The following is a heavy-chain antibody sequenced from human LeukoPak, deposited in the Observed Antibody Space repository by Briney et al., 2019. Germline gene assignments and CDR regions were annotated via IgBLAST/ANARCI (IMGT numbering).Heavy chain of an antibody. CDR3: AREGYEGWSEGVNP. CDR1: GGSISSYY. Sequence: SETLSLTCTVSGGSISSYYWSWVRQPPGKGLEWIGYIYYSGSTNYNPSLKSRVTISVDTSKNQFSLKLSSVTAADTAVCYCAREGYEGWSEGVNPWGQGTLVTVSS. V-gene: IGHV4-59*01. CDR2: IYYSGST. D-gene: IGHD3-16*01. J-gene: IGHJ5*02.